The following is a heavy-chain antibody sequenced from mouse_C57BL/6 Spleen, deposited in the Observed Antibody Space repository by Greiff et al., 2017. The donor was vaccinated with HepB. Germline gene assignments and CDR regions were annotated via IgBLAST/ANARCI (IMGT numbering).Heavy chain of an antibody. CDR1: GYTFTDYE. V-gene: IGHV1-15*01. D-gene: IGHD3-2*02. CDR2: IDPETGGT. Sequence: VQLQHSGAELVRPGASVTLSCKASGYTFTDYEMHWVKQTPVHGLEWIGAIDPETGGTAYNQKFKGKAILTADKSSSTAYMELRSLTSEDSAVYYCTRDSSGYEAYWGQGTLVTVSA. J-gene: IGHJ3*01. CDR3: TRDSSGYEAY.